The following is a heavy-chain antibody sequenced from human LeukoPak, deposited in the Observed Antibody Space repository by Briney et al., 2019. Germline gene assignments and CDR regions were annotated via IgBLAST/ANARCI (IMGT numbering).Heavy chain of an antibody. V-gene: IGHV3-30*02. CDR1: GFTFSSYG. D-gene: IGHD3-10*01. Sequence: PGGSLRLSCAASGFTFSSYGMHWVPQAPGKGLEGVAFIRYDGGKKDYADSVKGRFTISIDNSKNTLYLQMNSLRAEDTAVYYCAAEFGLLTRLFDYWGQGTLVTVSS. CDR3: AAEFGLLTRLFDY. J-gene: IGHJ4*02. CDR2: IRYDGGKK.